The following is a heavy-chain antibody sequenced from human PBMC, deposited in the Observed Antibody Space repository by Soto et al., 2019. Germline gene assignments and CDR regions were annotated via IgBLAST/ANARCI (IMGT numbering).Heavy chain of an antibody. D-gene: IGHD6-19*01. CDR1: GFTFSSYA. CDR3: AKGPLRGIAVDGRYFDY. J-gene: IGHJ4*02. V-gene: IGHV3-23*01. Sequence: GGSLRLSCAASGFTFSSYAMSWVRQAPGKGLEWVSAISGSGGSTYYADSVKGRFTISRDNSKNTLYLQMNSLRAEDTAVYYCAKGPLRGIAVDGRYFDYWGQGTLVTVSS. CDR2: ISGSGGST.